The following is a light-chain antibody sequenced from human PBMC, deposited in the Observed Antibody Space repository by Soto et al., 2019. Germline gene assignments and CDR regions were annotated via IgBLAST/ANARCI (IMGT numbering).Light chain of an antibody. J-gene: IGKJ5*01. CDR3: HLLNSYPIT. Sequence: VKVAIAGRASQGVSSHLAWHQQKPGKAPKLLIYEVSTLQSGVPSRFSGIVSGTEFTLTIMRLRPQYFATHSSHLLNSYPITFGQGTRLEIK. CDR1: QGVSSH. CDR2: EVS. V-gene: IGKV1-9*01.